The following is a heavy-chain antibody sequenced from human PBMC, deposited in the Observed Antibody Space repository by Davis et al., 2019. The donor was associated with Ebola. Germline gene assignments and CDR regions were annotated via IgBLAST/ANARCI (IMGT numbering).Heavy chain of an antibody. CDR3: LVGLVEVGEYYYYYGMDV. CDR1: GFTFSSYW. D-gene: IGHD6-19*01. V-gene: IGHV3-74*01. J-gene: IGHJ6*02. CDR2: INSDGSST. Sequence: HTGGSLRLSCAASGFTFSSYWMHWVRHAPGEGLVWVSRINSDGSSTSYADSVKGRFTISRDNAKNTLYLQMNSLRAEDTAVYYCLVGLVEVGEYYYYYGMDVWGQGTTVTVSS.